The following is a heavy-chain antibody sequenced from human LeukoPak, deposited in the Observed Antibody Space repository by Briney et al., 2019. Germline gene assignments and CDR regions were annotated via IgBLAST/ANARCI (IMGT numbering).Heavy chain of an antibody. D-gene: IGHD3-3*01. V-gene: IGHV3-23*01. CDR1: GFTFSSYA. CDR3: AKVGYDFWSGYWVDY. J-gene: IGHJ4*02. Sequence: GGSLRLSCAASGFTFSSYAMSWVRQAPGKGLEWVSAISGSGGSTYYADSVKGRFTISRDKSKNTLYLQINSLRAEDTAVYYCAKVGYDFWSGYWVDYWGQGTLVTVSS. CDR2: ISGSGGST.